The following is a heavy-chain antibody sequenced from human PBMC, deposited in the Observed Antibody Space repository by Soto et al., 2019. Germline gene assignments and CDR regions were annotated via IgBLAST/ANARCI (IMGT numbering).Heavy chain of an antibody. V-gene: IGHV3-53*02. CDR3: AGPSSGWSAHTGLWYFDL. CDR2: IYSGGST. CDR1: GFTVSSNY. D-gene: IGHD6-19*01. Sequence: EVQLVETGGGLIQPGGSLRLSCAASGFTVSSNYMSWVRQAPGKGLEWVSVIYSGGSTYYADSVKGRFTISRDNSKNTLYLQMNSLGAEDTAVYYCAGPSSGWSAHTGLWYFDLWGRGTLVTVSS. J-gene: IGHJ2*01.